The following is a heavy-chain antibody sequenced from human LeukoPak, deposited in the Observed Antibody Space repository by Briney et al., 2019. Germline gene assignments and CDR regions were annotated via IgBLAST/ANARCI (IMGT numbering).Heavy chain of an antibody. CDR2: IDWDDDK. V-gene: IGHV2-70*11. J-gene: IGHJ4*02. CDR3: ARSSITIFGVVIDY. CDR1: GFSLSTSGMC. D-gene: IGHD3-3*01. Sequence: ESGPTLVNPTQTLTLTCTFSGFSLSTSGMCVSWIRQPPGKALEWLARIDWDDDKYYSTSLKTRLTISKDTSKNQVVLTMTNMDPVDTATHYCARSSITIFGVVIDYWGQGTLVTVSS.